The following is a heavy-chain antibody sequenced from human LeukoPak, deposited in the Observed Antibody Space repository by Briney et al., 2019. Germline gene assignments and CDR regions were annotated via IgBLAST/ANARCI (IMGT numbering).Heavy chain of an antibody. Sequence: GESLKISCAASGFTFSNYGIHWVRQAPGKGLEWVAFVRYDGSNKYYADSVKGRFTISRDNSKNTLYLQMNSLRAEDTAVYYCAKTPDAVDIWGQGTMVTVSS. CDR3: AKTPDAVDI. CDR1: GFTFSNYG. CDR2: VRYDGSNK. J-gene: IGHJ3*02. V-gene: IGHV3-30*02.